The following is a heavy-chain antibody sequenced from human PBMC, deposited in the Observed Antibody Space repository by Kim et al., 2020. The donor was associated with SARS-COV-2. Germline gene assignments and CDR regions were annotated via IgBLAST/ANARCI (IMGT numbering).Heavy chain of an antibody. D-gene: IGHD2-2*01. CDR2: IYYSGST. J-gene: IGHJ5*02. CDR1: GGSISSGGYY. V-gene: IGHV4-31*03. Sequence: SETLSLTCTVSGGSISSGGYYWSWIRQHPGKGLEWIGYIYYSGSTYYNPSLKSRVTISVDTSKNQFSLKLSSVTAADTAVYYCARGRYCSSTSCNQGGWFDPWGQGTLVTVSS. CDR3: ARGRYCSSTSCNQGGWFDP.